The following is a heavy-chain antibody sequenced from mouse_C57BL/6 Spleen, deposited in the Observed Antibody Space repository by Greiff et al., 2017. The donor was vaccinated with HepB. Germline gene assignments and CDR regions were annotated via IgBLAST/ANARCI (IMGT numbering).Heavy chain of an antibody. CDR2: IWWDDDK. Sequence: QVTLKESGPGILQPSQTLSLTCSFSGFSLSTYGMGVGWLRQPSGKGLEWLVHIWWDDDKYYNPALKSRLTISKDTSKNQVFLKIANVDTADTATYYCARMVYDGYSYYFDYWGQGTTLTVSS. J-gene: IGHJ2*01. D-gene: IGHD2-3*01. V-gene: IGHV8-8*01. CDR1: GFSLSTYGMG. CDR3: ARMVYDGYSYYFDY.